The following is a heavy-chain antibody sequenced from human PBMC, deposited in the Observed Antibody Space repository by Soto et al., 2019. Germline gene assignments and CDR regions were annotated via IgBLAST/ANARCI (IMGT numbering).Heavy chain of an antibody. J-gene: IGHJ6*03. D-gene: IGHD4-17*01. CDR1: GFTFSSYW. Sequence: PGGSLRLSCAASGFTFSSYWMSWVRQAPGKGLEWVANIKQDGSEKYYVDSVKGRFTISRDNAKNSLYLQMNSLRAEDTAVYYCARDYGDSPYYYYYMDVWGKGTTVTVSS. CDR3: ARDYGDSPYYYYYMDV. CDR2: IKQDGSEK. V-gene: IGHV3-7*05.